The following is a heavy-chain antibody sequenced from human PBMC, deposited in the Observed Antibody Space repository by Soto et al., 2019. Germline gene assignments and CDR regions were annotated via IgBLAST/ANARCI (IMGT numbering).Heavy chain of an antibody. CDR2: ISGSGGST. Sequence: GGSLRLSCAASGFTFSSYAMSWVRQAPGKGLEWVSAISGSGGSTYYADSVKGRFTISRDNSKNTLHLQMNSLRAEDTAVYYCAKFSRTTVTTRLYYYYGMDVWGQGTTVTVSS. CDR1: GFTFSSYA. D-gene: IGHD4-17*01. CDR3: AKFSRTTVTTRLYYYYGMDV. V-gene: IGHV3-23*01. J-gene: IGHJ6*02.